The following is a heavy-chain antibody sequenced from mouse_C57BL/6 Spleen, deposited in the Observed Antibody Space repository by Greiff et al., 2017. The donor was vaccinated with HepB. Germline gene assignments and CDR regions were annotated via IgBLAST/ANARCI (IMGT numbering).Heavy chain of an antibody. J-gene: IGHJ2*01. CDR2: IHPNSGST. Sequence: QVQLQQPGAELVKPGASVKLSCKASGYTFTSYWMHWVKQRPGQGLEWIGMIHPNSGSTNYNEKFKSKATLTVDKSSSTAYMQLSSLTSEDSAVYYCARRGPYEYDLGYWGQGTTLTGSS. CDR3: ARRGPYEYDLGY. V-gene: IGHV1-64*01. CDR1: GYTFTSYW. D-gene: IGHD2-4*01.